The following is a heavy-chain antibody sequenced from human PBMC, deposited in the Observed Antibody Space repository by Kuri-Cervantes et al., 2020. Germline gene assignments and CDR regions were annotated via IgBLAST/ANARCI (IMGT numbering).Heavy chain of an antibody. CDR3: AKGPSTSSPRYFDY. V-gene: IGHV3-23*01. CDR1: GFTFSSCA. CDR2: IRDSGGST. J-gene: IGHJ4*02. Sequence: ETLSLTCATSGFTFSSCAMTWVRQAPGRGLEWVSAIRDSGGSTYYADSVKGRFTISRDNSKNTLYLQMNSLRAEDTAVYYCAKGPSTSSPRYFDYWGQGTLVTVSS.